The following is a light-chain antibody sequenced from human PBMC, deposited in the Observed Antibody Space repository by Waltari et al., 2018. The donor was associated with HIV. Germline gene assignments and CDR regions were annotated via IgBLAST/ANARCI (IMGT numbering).Light chain of an antibody. CDR3: QRYGRSRT. J-gene: IGKJ1*01. V-gene: IGKV3-20*01. Sequence: IVLTQSPGTLSLSPGEKATLSCRASQSVSSTSLAWYQQKPGQSPRLLIYSASTRAKGIPDRFSGSGSGTDFSLTISRLEPEDFAVYYCQRYGRSRTFGQGTKVEIK. CDR2: SAS. CDR1: QSVSSTS.